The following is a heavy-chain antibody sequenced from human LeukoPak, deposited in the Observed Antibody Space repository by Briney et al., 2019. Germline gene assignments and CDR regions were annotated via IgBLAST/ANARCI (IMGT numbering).Heavy chain of an antibody. CDR2: ISAYNGNT. CDR1: GGTFSSYA. D-gene: IGHD4-17*01. J-gene: IGHJ5*02. CDR3: ARDFWGTVTTSVWFDP. V-gene: IGHV1-18*01. Sequence: ASVKVSCKASGGTFSSYAISWVRQAPGQGLEWMGWISAYNGNTNYAQKLQGRVTMTTDTSTSTAYMELRSLRSDDTAVYYCARDFWGTVTTSVWFDPWGQGTLVTVSS.